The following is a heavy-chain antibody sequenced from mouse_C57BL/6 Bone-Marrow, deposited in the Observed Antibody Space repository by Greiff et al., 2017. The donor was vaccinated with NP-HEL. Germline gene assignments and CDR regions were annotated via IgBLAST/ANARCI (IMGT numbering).Heavy chain of an antibody. V-gene: IGHV5-6*02. CDR1: GFTFSSYG. Sequence: EVMLVESGGDLVKPGGSLKLSCAASGFTFSSYGMSCVRQTPDKRLEWVATISSGGSYTYYPDSVKGRFTISRDNAKNTLYLQMSSLKSEDTAMYYCARRPFAYWGQGTLVTVSA. CDR3: ARRPFAY. CDR2: ISSGGSYT. J-gene: IGHJ3*01.